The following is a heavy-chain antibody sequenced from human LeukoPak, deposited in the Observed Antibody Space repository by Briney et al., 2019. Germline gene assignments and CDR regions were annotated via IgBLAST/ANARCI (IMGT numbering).Heavy chain of an antibody. CDR1: GYTFTSYY. CDR3: ARSTVTLIDY. CDR2: INPRGGST. D-gene: IGHD4-17*01. Sequence: ASVKVSCKASGYTFTSYYMHWVRQAPEQGLGWMGIINPRGGSTSYAQKFQGRVTLTRDASTSTVYMELSSLRSEDTAVYYCARSTVTLIDYWGQGTLVTVSS. J-gene: IGHJ4*02. V-gene: IGHV1-46*01.